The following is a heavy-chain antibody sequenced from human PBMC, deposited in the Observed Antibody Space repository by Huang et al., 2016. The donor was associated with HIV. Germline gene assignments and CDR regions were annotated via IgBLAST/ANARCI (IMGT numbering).Heavy chain of an antibody. CDR1: GGSFSGYY. V-gene: IGHV4-34*02. CDR3: ARRYNSRRDY. Sequence: QVQLEQWGAGLLKASETLSLTCAVYGGSFSGYYWNWLRQAPGKGLEWVGEINHSGNTNDNPSVKSRVNMSVDTSKSQFSLYLTSLSAADTGTYFCARRYNSRRDYWGRGTLVTVHS. D-gene: IGHD3-22*01. CDR2: INHSGNT. J-gene: IGHJ4*02.